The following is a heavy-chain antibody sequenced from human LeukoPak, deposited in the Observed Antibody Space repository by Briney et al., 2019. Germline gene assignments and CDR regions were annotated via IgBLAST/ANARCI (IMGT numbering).Heavy chain of an antibody. V-gene: IGHV3-9*01. CDR1: GFTFDDYA. Sequence: GRSLRLSCAASGFTFDDYAMHWVRQAPGKGLEWVSGISWNSGSIGYADSVKGRFTISRDNAKNSLYLQMNSLRAEDTALYYCAKGAHLEMATIDDYWGQGTLVTVSS. D-gene: IGHD5-24*01. CDR2: ISWNSGSI. J-gene: IGHJ4*02. CDR3: AKGAHLEMATIDDY.